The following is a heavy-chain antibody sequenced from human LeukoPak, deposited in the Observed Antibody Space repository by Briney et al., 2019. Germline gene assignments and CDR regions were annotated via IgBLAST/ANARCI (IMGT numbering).Heavy chain of an antibody. CDR1: GDSVSSGTYY. CDR3: ARYYYGSGSLDY. D-gene: IGHD3-10*01. Sequence: SETLSLTCTVSGDSVSSGTYYWSWIRQPPGKGLEWIGYIYHSGSTYYNPSLKSRVTISVDRSKNQFSLKLSSVTAADTAVYYCARYYYGSGSLDYWGQGTLVTVSS. J-gene: IGHJ4*02. CDR2: IYHSGST. V-gene: IGHV4-30-2*01.